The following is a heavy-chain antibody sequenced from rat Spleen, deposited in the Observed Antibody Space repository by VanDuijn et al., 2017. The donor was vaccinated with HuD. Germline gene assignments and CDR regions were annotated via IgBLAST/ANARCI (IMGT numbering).Heavy chain of an antibody. CDR3: ARQTIYYYPGRLLRDWFAY. D-gene: IGHD1-1*01. CDR2: ITNTGGTN. J-gene: IGHJ3*01. CDR1: GFTFNKYW. Sequence: EVQLVESGGGRVQPGRSLKLSCVASGFTFNKYWMTWIRQAPGKGLEWIASITNTGGTNYYPDSVEGRFTISRDNAESTLYLQMNSLRSEDTATYYCARQTIYYYPGRLLRDWFAYWGQGTLVTVSS. V-gene: IGHV5-31*01.